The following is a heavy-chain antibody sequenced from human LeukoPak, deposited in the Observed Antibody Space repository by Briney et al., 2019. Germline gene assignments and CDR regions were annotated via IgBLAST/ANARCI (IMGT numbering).Heavy chain of an antibody. CDR1: GGTFSSYA. J-gene: IGHJ4*02. CDR2: IIPIFGTA. CDR3: ARDRPSGSYFDY. V-gene: IGHV1-69*01. D-gene: IGHD1-26*01. Sequence: VASVKVSCKASGGTFSSYAISWVRQAPGQGLEWMGGIIPIFGTANYAQKFQGRVTITADESTSTAYMELSSLRSEDTAVYYCARDRPSGSYFDYWGQGTLVTVSS.